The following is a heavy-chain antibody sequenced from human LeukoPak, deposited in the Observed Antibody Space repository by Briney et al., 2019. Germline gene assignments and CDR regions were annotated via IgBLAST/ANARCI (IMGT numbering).Heavy chain of an antibody. CDR2: IYYSGST. J-gene: IGHJ4*02. Sequence: SETLSLTCTVSGGSISSSSYYWGWIRQPPGKGLEWIGSIYYSGSTYYNPSLKSRVTISVDTSKNQFSLKLSSVTAADTAVYYCARESKLWYYFDYWGQGTLVTVSS. D-gene: IGHD3-10*01. CDR3: ARESKLWYYFDY. CDR1: GGSISSSSYY. V-gene: IGHV4-39*07.